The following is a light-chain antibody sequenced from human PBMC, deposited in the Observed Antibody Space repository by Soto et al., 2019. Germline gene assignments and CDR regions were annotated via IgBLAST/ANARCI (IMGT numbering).Light chain of an antibody. CDR1: QGVGSN. Sequence: EVVMTQSPATLSVSRGDGAALSCRASQGVGSNLAWYQQNPGQPPRLLIYGTSTRATGIPARFSGSGSGTDFTLTISRLEPEDFAVYYCQQYGSSSWTFGQGTKGDIK. CDR3: QQYGSSSWT. CDR2: GTS. V-gene: IGKV3-20*01. J-gene: IGKJ1*01.